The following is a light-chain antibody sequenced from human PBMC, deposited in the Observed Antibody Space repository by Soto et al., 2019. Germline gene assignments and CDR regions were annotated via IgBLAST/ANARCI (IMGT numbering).Light chain of an antibody. CDR3: QQYDNWPPWT. CDR1: QSVSSK. V-gene: IGKV3-15*01. Sequence: IVMTQSPATLSVSPGERATLSCRASQSVSSKLAWYQQKPGQSPRLLIYAASTRATGIPARFSGSGSGTECTLTINSLQSEDFAVYYCQQYDNWPPWTFGQGTKVEIK. CDR2: AAS. J-gene: IGKJ1*01.